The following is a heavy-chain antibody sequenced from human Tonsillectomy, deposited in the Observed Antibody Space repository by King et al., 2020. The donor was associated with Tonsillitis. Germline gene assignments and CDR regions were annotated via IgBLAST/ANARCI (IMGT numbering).Heavy chain of an antibody. D-gene: IGHD5-18*01. J-gene: IGHJ2*01. CDR2: IYPGDSDT. Sequence: EQLVQSGAEVKKPGEALKISCKGSGYSFTSYWIGWVRQMPGKGLEWMGIIYPGDSDTRYSPAFQGQVTISADESVNTAYLQWSSLEASDTAIYYCVSRPDTTMVRDWYFDLWGRGTLAT. CDR1: GYSFTSYW. V-gene: IGHV5-51*03. CDR3: VSRPDTTMVRDWYFDL.